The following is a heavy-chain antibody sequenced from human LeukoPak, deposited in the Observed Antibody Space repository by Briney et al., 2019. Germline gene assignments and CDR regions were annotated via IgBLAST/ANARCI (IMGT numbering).Heavy chain of an antibody. CDR1: GGTFSSYA. D-gene: IGHD3-22*01. CDR3: AREGYYDSSGYEDYYYYYMDV. V-gene: IGHV1-69*13. J-gene: IGHJ6*03. Sequence: ASVKVSCKASGGTFSSYATSWVRQAPGQGLEWMGGIIPIFGTANYAQKFQGRVTITADESTSTAYMELSSLRSEDTAVYYCAREGYYDSSGYEDYYYYYMDVWGKGTTVTVSS. CDR2: IIPIFGTA.